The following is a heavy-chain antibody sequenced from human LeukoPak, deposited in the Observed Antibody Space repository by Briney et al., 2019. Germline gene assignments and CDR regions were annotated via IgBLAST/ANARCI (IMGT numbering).Heavy chain of an antibody. D-gene: IGHD4-23*01. CDR1: GFTFSTYD. J-gene: IGHJ4*02. V-gene: IGHV3-23*01. CDR2: INDGGYNT. Sequence: GGSLRLSCAASGFTFSTYDMNWVRQAPGKGLEWVAAINDGGYNTYYADSVRGRFTISRDNAKNTLYLQMNSLRAEDTAVYYCAKKETVVSPGNYFDHWGQGTLVAVSS. CDR3: AKKETVVSPGNYFDH.